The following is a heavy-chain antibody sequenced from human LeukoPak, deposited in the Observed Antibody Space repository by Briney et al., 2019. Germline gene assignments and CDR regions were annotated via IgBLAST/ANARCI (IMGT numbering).Heavy chain of an antibody. CDR1: GGSISSGDYY. V-gene: IGHV4-30-4*01. CDR2: IYYSGST. CDR3: ARDGLYGSGI. J-gene: IGHJ4*02. D-gene: IGHD3-10*01. Sequence: SETLSLTCPVSGGSISSGDYYRSWIRQPPGKGLEWIGYIYYSGSTYYNPSLKSRVTISVDTSKNQFSLKLSSVTAADTAVYYCARDGLYGSGIWGQGTLVTVSS.